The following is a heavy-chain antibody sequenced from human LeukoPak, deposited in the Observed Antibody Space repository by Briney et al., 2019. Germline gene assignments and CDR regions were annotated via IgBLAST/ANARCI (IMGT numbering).Heavy chain of an antibody. CDR1: GGSISSSY. CDR3: ARDPNSAL. D-gene: IGHD2-21*01. CDR2: FYTSGST. V-gene: IGHV4-4*07. Sequence: SETLSLTRTVSGGSISSSYWSWIRQPAGKGLEWIGRFYTSGSTNYNFNPSLKSRVTMSVDTSKNQFSLKLTSVTAADTAVYYCARDPNSALWGQGALVTVSS. J-gene: IGHJ4*02.